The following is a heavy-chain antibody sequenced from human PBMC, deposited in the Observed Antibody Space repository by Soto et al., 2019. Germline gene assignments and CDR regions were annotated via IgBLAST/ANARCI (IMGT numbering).Heavy chain of an antibody. CDR3: ATPGGFGMDV. CDR2: IFPGDSDT. CDR1: GYSFSNYW. V-gene: IGHV5-51*01. J-gene: IGHJ6*02. D-gene: IGHD1-26*01. Sequence: GESLKISCNGSGYSFSNYWIGWVRQMPGKGLEWMGIIFPGDSDTRYTPSFQGQVTISADKSINTAYVRWSSLKASDTAMYYCATPGGFGMDVWGQGTSVTVSS.